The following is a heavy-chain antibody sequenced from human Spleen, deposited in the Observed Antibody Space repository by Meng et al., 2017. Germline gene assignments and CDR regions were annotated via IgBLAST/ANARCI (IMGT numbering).Heavy chain of an antibody. J-gene: IGHJ4*02. D-gene: IGHD3-22*01. CDR2: IISIFGTG. CDR1: GYTFTNYY. V-gene: IGHV1-69*13. CDR3: ASRSKIVGVITLQFDY. Sequence: SVKVSCKASGYTFTNYYMHWVRQAPGQGLEWMGGIISIFGTGNYAQKFQGRVTITADESTSTAYMELSSLRSEDTAVYYCASRSKIVGVITLQFDYWGQGTLVTVSS.